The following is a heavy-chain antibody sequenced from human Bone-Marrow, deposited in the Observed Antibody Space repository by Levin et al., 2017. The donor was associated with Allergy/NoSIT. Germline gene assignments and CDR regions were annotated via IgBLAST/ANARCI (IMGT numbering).Heavy chain of an antibody. CDR1: GGSISSSSYY. CDR2: IYYSGST. Sequence: SETLSLTCTVSGGSISSSSYYWGWIRQPPGKGLERIGSIYYSGSTYYNPSLKSRVTISVDTSKNQFSLKLSSVTAADTAVYYCAREGIVGATTVGDYWGQGTLVTVSS. V-gene: IGHV4-39*07. J-gene: IGHJ4*02. D-gene: IGHD1-26*01. CDR3: AREGIVGATTVGDY.